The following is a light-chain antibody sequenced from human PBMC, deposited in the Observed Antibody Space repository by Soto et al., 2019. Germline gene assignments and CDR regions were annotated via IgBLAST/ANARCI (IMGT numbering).Light chain of an antibody. V-gene: IGKV3-11*01. CDR3: QQRSNWPPA. Sequence: EIVLTQSPATLSLSPGERATLSCRASQSVSSYLAWYQQKPGQAPRLLIYDASNRATGIPARFSGSGSGTVFTFTISSLEPEDFAVYYCQQRSNWPPAFGGGTKVEIK. CDR1: QSVSSY. CDR2: DAS. J-gene: IGKJ4*01.